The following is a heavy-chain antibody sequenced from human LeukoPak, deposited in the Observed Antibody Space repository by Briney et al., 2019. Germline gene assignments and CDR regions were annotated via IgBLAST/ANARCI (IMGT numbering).Heavy chain of an antibody. Sequence: SETLSLTCTVSGGSISSGSNYWSWIRQPAGKGLEWIGHIYTSGSTKYNPSLKSRVTISVDTSKNQFSLKLTSVTAADTAMYYCARYSAGRYDFWSGYSHAFDIWGQGTMVTVSS. D-gene: IGHD3-3*01. CDR1: GGSISSGSNY. J-gene: IGHJ3*02. V-gene: IGHV4-61*09. CDR3: ARYSAGRYDFWSGYSHAFDI. CDR2: IYTSGST.